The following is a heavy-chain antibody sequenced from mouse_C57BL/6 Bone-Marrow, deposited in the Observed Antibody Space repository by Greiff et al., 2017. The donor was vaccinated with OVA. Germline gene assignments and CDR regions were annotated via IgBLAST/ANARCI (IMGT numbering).Heavy chain of an antibody. J-gene: IGHJ4*01. CDR1: GYTFTSYW. CDR2: IYPGSGST. V-gene: IGHV1-55*01. D-gene: IGHD2-5*01. CDR3: ARDYSNFYYYAMDY. Sequence: VQLQQPGAELVKPGASVKMSCKASGYTFTSYWITWVKQRPGQGLEWIGDIYPGSGSTNYNEKFKSKATLTVDTSSSTAYMQISSLTSEDSAVYYCARDYSNFYYYAMDYWGQGTSVTVSS.